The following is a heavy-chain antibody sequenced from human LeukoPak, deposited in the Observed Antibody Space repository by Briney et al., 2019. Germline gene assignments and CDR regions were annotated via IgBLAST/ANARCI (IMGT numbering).Heavy chain of an antibody. CDR3: ARAITGSPDY. CDR1: GFIFSSYG. Sequence: GGSLRLSCAASGFIFSSYGMHWVRQAPGKGLEWVAVISYDGSNKNFAESVKGRFTISRDNAKNSLYLQMNSLRAEDTAVYYCARAITGSPDYWGQGTLVTVSS. CDR2: ISYDGSNK. J-gene: IGHJ4*02. D-gene: IGHD1-20*01. V-gene: IGHV3-30*03.